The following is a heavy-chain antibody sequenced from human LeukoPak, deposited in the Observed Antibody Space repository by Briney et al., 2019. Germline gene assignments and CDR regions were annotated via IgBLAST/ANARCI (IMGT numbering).Heavy chain of an antibody. V-gene: IGHV4-4*07. J-gene: IGHJ3*02. Sequence: IPSETLSLTCTVSGGSISSYYWSWIRQPAGKGLEWIGRIYTSGSTNYNPSLKSRVTMSVDTSKNQFSLKLSSVTAADTAVYYCARDARTIKERSDTFDIWGQGTMVTVSS. CDR2: IYTSGST. D-gene: IGHD1-1*01. CDR1: GGSISSYY. CDR3: ARDARTIKERSDTFDI.